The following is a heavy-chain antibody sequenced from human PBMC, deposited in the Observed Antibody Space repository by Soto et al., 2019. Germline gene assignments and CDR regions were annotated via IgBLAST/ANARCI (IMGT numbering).Heavy chain of an antibody. Sequence: SETLSLTCTFSCGSISSYYWNWIRQPPGKGLEWIGEINHTGGTHYNPSLKSRVTMSVDTSKNQFSLRLSSVTAADTAIYYCATRITVFGLLIPPFDPWGQGTQVTVSS. CDR3: ATRITVFGLLIPPFDP. CDR2: INHTGGT. D-gene: IGHD3-3*01. CDR1: CGSISSYY. V-gene: IGHV4-34*01. J-gene: IGHJ5*02.